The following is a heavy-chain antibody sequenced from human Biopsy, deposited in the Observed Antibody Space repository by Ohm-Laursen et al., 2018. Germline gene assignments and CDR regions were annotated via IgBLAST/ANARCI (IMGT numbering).Heavy chain of an antibody. V-gene: IGHV4-59*08. J-gene: IGHJ4*02. CDR1: GDSITRSY. CDR3: AHGSGSYYKWDF. CDR2: VFDRGTN. Sequence: SDTLSLTCTLSGDSITRSYWSWIRQSPGKGLEWIGHVFDRGTNNYNPSVRSRVTMSENTSKKQFSLKMTSVTAADTAIYYCAHGSGSYYKWDFWGRGSLVTVSS. D-gene: IGHD3-10*01.